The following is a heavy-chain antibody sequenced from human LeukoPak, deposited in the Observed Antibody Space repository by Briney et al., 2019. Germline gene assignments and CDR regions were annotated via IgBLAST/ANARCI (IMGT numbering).Heavy chain of an antibody. D-gene: IGHD2-2*01. Sequence: PSETLALTCTVSGGSISSYYWSWIRQPAGKGLEWIGRIYSSGSTNYNPSLKSRVTMSVDTSKNQFSLKLSSVTAADTAVYYCARGQYHLLYWYFDLWGRGTLVTVSS. CDR2: IYSSGST. J-gene: IGHJ2*01. CDR3: ARGQYHLLYWYFDL. V-gene: IGHV4-4*07. CDR1: GGSISSYY.